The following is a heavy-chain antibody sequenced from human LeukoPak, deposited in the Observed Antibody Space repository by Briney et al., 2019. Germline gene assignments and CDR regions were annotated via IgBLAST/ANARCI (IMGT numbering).Heavy chain of an antibody. CDR3: AREPYGSGSYYHRGYYYYYMDV. CDR2: IIPIFGTA. D-gene: IGHD3-10*01. Sequence: ASVKVSCKASGGTFSSYAISWVRQAPGQGLEWMGGIIPIFGTANYAQKFQGRVTITEDKSTSTAYMELSSLRSEDTAVYYCAREPYGSGSYYHRGYYYYYMDVWGKGTTVTVSS. CDR1: GGTFSSYA. J-gene: IGHJ6*03. V-gene: IGHV1-69*06.